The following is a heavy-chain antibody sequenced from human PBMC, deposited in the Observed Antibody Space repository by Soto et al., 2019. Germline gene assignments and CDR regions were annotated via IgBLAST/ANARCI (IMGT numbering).Heavy chain of an antibody. V-gene: IGHV1-24*01. CDR2: FDPEDGET. Sequence: ASVKVSCKVSGYTLTELSMHWVRQAPGKGLEWMGGFDPEDGETIYAQKFQGRVTMNEDTSTDTAYMELSSLRSEDTAVYYCAAPGAYCSGGSCFHDAFDIWGQGTMVTVSS. D-gene: IGHD2-15*01. CDR3: AAPGAYCSGGSCFHDAFDI. CDR1: GYTLTELS. J-gene: IGHJ3*02.